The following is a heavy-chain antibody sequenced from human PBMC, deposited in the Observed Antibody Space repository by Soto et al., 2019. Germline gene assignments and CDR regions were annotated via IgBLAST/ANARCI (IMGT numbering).Heavy chain of an antibody. CDR3: AKWTVVVVAATRGGYFDY. D-gene: IGHD2-15*01. CDR2: ISGSGGYT. Sequence: EVQLLESGGGLVQPGGSLRLSCAASGFTFSSYAMSWVRQAPGKGLEWVSVISGSGGYTYYADSVKGRFTISRDNSKTTLYLQMTSLRAEDTAVYYCAKWTVVVVAATRGGYFDYWGQGTLVTVSS. V-gene: IGHV3-23*01. CDR1: GFTFSSYA. J-gene: IGHJ4*02.